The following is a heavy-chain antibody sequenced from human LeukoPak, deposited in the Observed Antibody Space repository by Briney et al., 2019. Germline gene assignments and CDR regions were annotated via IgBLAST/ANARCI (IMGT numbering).Heavy chain of an antibody. CDR1: GGSISSYY. CDR3: ARNVPVVVAATKSGDWFDP. Sequence: PSETLSLTCTVSGGSISSYYWSWIRQPPGKELEWIGYVYYSGSTNYNPSLKSRVTISVDTSKNQFSLKLSSVTAADTAVYYCARNVPVVVAATKSGDWFDPWGQGTLVTVSS. D-gene: IGHD2-15*01. CDR2: VYYSGST. V-gene: IGHV4-59*12. J-gene: IGHJ5*02.